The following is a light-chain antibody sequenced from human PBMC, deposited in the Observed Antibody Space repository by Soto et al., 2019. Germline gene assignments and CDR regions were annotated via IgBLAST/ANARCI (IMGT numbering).Light chain of an antibody. CDR1: TNDVGDYNY. Sequence: QSALTQPASVSGSPGQSITISCTGTTNDVGDYNYVAWYQQHSGKVPRLMIYEVSNRPPGVSYRFSGSKSGSTASLTVSGLQAEDEADYYCSSYAGSSNVFGTGTKLTVL. V-gene: IGLV2-14*01. CDR2: EVS. CDR3: SSYAGSSNV. J-gene: IGLJ1*01.